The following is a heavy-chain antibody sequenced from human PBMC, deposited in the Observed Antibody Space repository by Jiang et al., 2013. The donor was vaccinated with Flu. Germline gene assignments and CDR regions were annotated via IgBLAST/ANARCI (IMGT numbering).Heavy chain of an antibody. Sequence: KPTQTLTLTCTFSGFSLSTSGVGVGWIRQPPGKALEWLALIYWNDDKRYSPSLKSRLTITKDTSKNQVVLTMTNMDPVDTATYYCAHTPTNWAPFDYWGQGTLVTVSS. CDR1: GFSLSTSGVG. J-gene: IGHJ4*02. V-gene: IGHV2-5*01. CDR2: IYWNDDK. CDR3: AHTPTNWAPFDY. D-gene: IGHD7-27*01.